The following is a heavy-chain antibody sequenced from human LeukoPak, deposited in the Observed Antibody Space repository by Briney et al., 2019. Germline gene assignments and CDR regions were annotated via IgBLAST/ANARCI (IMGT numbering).Heavy chain of an antibody. J-gene: IGHJ6*02. CDR2: IYYSGST. V-gene: IGHV4-61*08. D-gene: IGHD1-26*01. Sequence: PSETLSLTCTVSGGSISSGGYYWSWIRQPPGKGLEWIGYIYYSGSTNYNPSLKSRVTISVDTSKNQFSLKLSSVTAADTAVYYCASTPAPYSGSYQGYYYYGMDVWGQGTTVTVSS. CDR1: GGSISSGGYY. CDR3: ASTPAPYSGSYQGYYYYGMDV.